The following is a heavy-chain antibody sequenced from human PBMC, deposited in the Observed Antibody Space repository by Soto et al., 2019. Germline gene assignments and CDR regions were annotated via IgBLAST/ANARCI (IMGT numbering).Heavy chain of an antibody. V-gene: IGHV3-66*01. J-gene: IGHJ6*02. CDR2: IYSGGST. CDR1: GFTVSSNY. CDR3: ARDGGYYYDPQAYYYGMDV. Sequence: EVQLVESGGGLVQPGGSLRLSCAASGFTVSSNYMSWVRQAPGKGLEWVSVIYSGGSTYYADSVKGRFTISRDNSKNTLYLQMNSLRAEDTAVYYCARDGGYYYDPQAYYYGMDVWGQGTTVTVSS. D-gene: IGHD3-22*01.